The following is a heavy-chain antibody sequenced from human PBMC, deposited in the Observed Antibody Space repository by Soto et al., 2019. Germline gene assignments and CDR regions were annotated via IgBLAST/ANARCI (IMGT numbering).Heavy chain of an antibody. CDR3: ARGQGRITIFGVVMTSGMDV. CDR2: IYYSGST. D-gene: IGHD3-3*01. J-gene: IGHJ6*01. Sequence: PSETLAIACTYSGGSISIYYWVWIRQPPGKGLDWIGYIYYSGSTNYNPSLKSRVTISVDTSKNQFSLKLSSVTAADTAVYYCARGQGRITIFGVVMTSGMDVWGQGTTVTVSS. V-gene: IGHV4-59*01. CDR1: GGSISIYY.